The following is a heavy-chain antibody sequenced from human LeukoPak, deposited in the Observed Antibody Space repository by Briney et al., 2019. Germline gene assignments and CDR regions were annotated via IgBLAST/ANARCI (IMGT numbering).Heavy chain of an antibody. V-gene: IGHV1-69*04. CDR2: IIPIFGIA. J-gene: IGHJ6*02. D-gene: IGHD4-11*01. CDR3: ARDRTDYSNLYYGMDV. Sequence: SVKVSCKASGGTFSSYAISWVRQAPGQGLEWMGRIIPIFGIANYAQKFQGRVTITADKSTSTAYMELSSLRSEDTAVYYCARDRTDYSNLYYGMDVWSQGTTVTVSS. CDR1: GGTFSSYA.